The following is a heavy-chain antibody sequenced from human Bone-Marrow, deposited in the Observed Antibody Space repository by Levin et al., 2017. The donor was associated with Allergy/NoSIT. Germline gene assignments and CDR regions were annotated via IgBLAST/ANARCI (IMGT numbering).Heavy chain of an antibody. CDR1: GFTFSSHW. V-gene: IGHV3-74*01. J-gene: IGHJ4*02. CDR3: VRGGSYSRDYYGF. CDR2: INSAATST. Sequence: PGGSLRLSCAASGFTFSSHWMHWVRQAPGKGLMWVSNINSAATSTNYADSVKGRFTISRDNAKSTLYLQMNSLRDEDTAVYYCVRGGSYSRDYYGFWGQGTLVTVSS. D-gene: IGHD6-25*01.